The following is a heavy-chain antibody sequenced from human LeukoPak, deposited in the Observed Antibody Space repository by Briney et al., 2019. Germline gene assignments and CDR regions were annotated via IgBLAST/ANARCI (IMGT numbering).Heavy chain of an antibody. D-gene: IGHD3-22*01. Sequence: ASVKVSRKASGYTFTSYGISWVRQAPGQGLEWMGWISAYNGNTNYVQKFQGRVSMTTDTSTSTAYMELRSLRSDDTAVYYCARVHYYDSSEVFYYYGMDVWGQGTTVTVSS. J-gene: IGHJ6*02. V-gene: IGHV1-18*01. CDR1: GYTFTSYG. CDR2: ISAYNGNT. CDR3: ARVHYYDSSEVFYYYGMDV.